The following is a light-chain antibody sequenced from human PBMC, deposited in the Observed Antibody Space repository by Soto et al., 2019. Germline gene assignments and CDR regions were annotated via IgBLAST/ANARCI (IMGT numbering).Light chain of an antibody. CDR3: QQYNNWPPLT. V-gene: IGKV3-15*01. J-gene: IGKJ4*01. Sequence: EIVMTQSPATLSVSPGEGATLSCRASQSVSSNLAWYQQKPGQAPRLLIYAASTRVTGIPARFRGSGSGTEFTLTITSLQSEDFAVYYCQQYNNWPPLTFGGGTKVEIK. CDR2: AAS. CDR1: QSVSSN.